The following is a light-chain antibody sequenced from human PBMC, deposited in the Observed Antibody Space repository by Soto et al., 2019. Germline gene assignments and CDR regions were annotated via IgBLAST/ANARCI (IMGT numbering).Light chain of an antibody. CDR3: QERRSSPQRIT. CDR2: DAS. V-gene: IGKV3-11*01. Sequence: EIVLTQSPATLSLSPGERATLSCRASHSFITYLAWYQQRPGQAPRLLIYDASYRATDIPPRFSGSGSGTDFTLTISSLEPEDFAVYYCQERRSSPQRITFGNGARLEI. J-gene: IGKJ5*01. CDR1: HSFITY.